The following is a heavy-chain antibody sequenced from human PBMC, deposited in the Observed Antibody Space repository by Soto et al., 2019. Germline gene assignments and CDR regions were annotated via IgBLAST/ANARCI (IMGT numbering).Heavy chain of an antibody. CDR3: AGVSSGPPPGDVGY. CDR1: GGSISSSSYY. D-gene: IGHD3-22*01. Sequence: SETLSLTCTVSGGSISSSSYYWGWIRQPPGKGLEWIGSIYYSGSTYYNPSLKSRVTISVDTSKNQFSLKLSSVTAADTAVYYCAGVSSGPPPGDVGYWGQGTLVTVSS. V-gene: IGHV4-39*01. CDR2: IYYSGST. J-gene: IGHJ4*02.